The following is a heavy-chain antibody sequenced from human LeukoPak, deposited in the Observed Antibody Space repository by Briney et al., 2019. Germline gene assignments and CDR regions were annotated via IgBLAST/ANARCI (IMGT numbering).Heavy chain of an antibody. J-gene: IGHJ5*02. D-gene: IGHD1-26*01. Sequence: SETLSLTCTVSGGSISSYYWSWIRQPPGKGLEWIGYIHYSGSTNYNPSLKSRVTISVDTSKNQFSLKLSSVTAADTAVYYCARGPLGAPAGNWFDPWGQGTLVTVSS. V-gene: IGHV4-59*01. CDR2: IHYSGST. CDR1: GGSISSYY. CDR3: ARGPLGAPAGNWFDP.